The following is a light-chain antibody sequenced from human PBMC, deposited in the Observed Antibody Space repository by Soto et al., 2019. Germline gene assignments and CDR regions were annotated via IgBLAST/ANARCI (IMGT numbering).Light chain of an antibody. CDR1: QRFSSW. J-gene: IGKJ1*01. Sequence: DIHMTQSRPTLSASVGDRVTIPCRASQRFSSWLAWFQQQPGKAPKVLTPDAYSLESGVPARFIGRGSWPEFTLTITSPQPEDSATYCCQQYNSYSKTFGKGTKVDIK. V-gene: IGKV1-5*01. CDR2: DAY. CDR3: QQYNSYSKT.